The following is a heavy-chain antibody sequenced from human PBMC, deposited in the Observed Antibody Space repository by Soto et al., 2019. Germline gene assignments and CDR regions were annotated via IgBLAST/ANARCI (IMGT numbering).Heavy chain of an antibody. D-gene: IGHD2-15*01. CDR2: ISGSGGST. Sequence: GGSLRLSCAASGFTFSSYAMSWVRQAPGKGLEWVSAISGSGGSTYYADSVKGRFTISRDNSKNTLYLQMNSLRAEDTAVYYCASQPEVVVVAATYYYYYGMDVWGQGTTVTVSS. CDR3: ASQPEVVVVAATYYYYYGMDV. CDR1: GFTFSSYA. V-gene: IGHV3-23*01. J-gene: IGHJ6*02.